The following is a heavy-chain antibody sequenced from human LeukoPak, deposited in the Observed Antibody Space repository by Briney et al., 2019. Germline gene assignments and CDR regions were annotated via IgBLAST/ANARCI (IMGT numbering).Heavy chain of an antibody. J-gene: IGHJ4*02. D-gene: IGHD1-26*01. CDR2: IYYSGST. CDR1: GGSLSSYY. CDR3: ARGVGATIGFDY. V-gene: IGHV4-59*01. Sequence: PSETLSLTCTVSGGSLSSYYWSWIRQPPGKGLEWIGYIYYSGSTNYNPSLKSRVTISVDTSKNQFSLKLSSVTAADTAVYYCARGVGATIGFDYWGREPWSPSPQ.